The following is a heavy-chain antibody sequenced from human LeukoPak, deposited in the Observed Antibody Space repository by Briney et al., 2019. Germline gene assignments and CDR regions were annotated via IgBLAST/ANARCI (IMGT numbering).Heavy chain of an antibody. CDR1: GGTFSSYA. CDR2: IIPIFGTA. Sequence: ASVKVSCKASGGTFSSYAISWVRQAPGQGLEWMGGIIPIFGTANYAQKLQGRVTMTTDTSTSTAYMELRSLRSDDTAVYYCARVPYSSSSHSPYWYFDLWGRGTLVTVSS. J-gene: IGHJ2*01. D-gene: IGHD6-6*01. CDR3: ARVPYSSSSHSPYWYFDL. V-gene: IGHV1-69*05.